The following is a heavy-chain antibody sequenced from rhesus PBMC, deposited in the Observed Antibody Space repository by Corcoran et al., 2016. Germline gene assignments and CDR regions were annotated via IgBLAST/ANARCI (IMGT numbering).Heavy chain of an antibody. CDR1: GYTFTDYY. D-gene: IGHD6-25*01. V-gene: IGHV1-111*02. CDR2: VDPEDGEA. CDR3: ATGGYSGSLRWYSNFDY. J-gene: IGHJ4*01. Sequence: EVQLVQSGAEVKKPGASVKISCKASGYTFTDYYLHWVRQAPGKGLEWMGRVDPEDGEAKHAQKFQDRVTITADTSTDTAYMELSSLRSEDTAVYYCATGGYSGSLRWYSNFDYWGQGVLVTVSS.